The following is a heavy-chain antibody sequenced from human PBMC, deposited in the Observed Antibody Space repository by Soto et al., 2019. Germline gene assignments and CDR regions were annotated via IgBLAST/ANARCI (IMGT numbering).Heavy chain of an antibody. V-gene: IGHV3-23*01. CDR1: GFTFDRYA. D-gene: IGHD6-19*01. CDR2: ISGSGGST. J-gene: IGHJ4*02. Sequence: GGSLRLSCAASGFTFDRYAMTWVRQAPGKGLEWVSAISGSGGSTYYVDSVKGRFTISRDNSQTTLFLQMNSLRVEDTAVYYCAKDRSGIAVASLDSWGQGTLVTVSS. CDR3: AKDRSGIAVASLDS.